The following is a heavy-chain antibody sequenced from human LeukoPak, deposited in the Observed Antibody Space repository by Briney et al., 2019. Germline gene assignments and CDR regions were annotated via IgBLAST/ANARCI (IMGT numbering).Heavy chain of an antibody. Sequence: PSETLCLTCTVSGVSISNYDYYWDWNPPPPGKDLDWIVSINYRGNSYYNPSIQGRVTISVDTSKKQYSLTMGAVTAADTAMYFCTKSRRRGQVDPGTSAYINYWGQGTLVSVSS. V-gene: IGHV4-39*01. CDR3: TKSRRRGQVDPGTSAYINY. CDR2: INYRGNS. D-gene: IGHD3-16*01. CDR1: GVSISNYDYY. J-gene: IGHJ4*02.